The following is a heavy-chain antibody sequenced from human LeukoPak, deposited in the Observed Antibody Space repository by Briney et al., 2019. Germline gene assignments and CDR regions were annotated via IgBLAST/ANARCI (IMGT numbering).Heavy chain of an antibody. D-gene: IGHD6-13*01. CDR2: IYTSGST. CDR1: GGSISRGSYY. J-gene: IGHJ4*02. V-gene: IGHV4-61*02. Sequence: SETLSLTCTVSGGSISRGSYYWSWIRQPAGKGLEWIGRIYTSGSTNYNPSLKSRVTISVDTSKNQFSLKLSSVTAADTAVYYCARESEIAAAGTWGYFDYWGQGTLVTVSS. CDR3: ARESEIAAAGTWGYFDY.